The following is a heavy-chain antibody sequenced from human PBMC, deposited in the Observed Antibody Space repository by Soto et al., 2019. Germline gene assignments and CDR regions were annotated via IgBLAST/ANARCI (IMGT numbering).Heavy chain of an antibody. J-gene: IGHJ6*02. Sequence: QMQLVESGGAVVQPGGSLRLSCAASGFTFINYVLHWVRQTPGRGLEWVAVISYDGRDIYYADSVKGRFTISRDNSRDTLYLQMNSLSGEDTAVYFCARVGNYGDSPYSKYAMDVWGQGTTVTVSS. V-gene: IGHV3-30-3*01. CDR3: ARVGNYGDSPYSKYAMDV. CDR2: ISYDGRDI. D-gene: IGHD4-17*01. CDR1: GFTFINYV.